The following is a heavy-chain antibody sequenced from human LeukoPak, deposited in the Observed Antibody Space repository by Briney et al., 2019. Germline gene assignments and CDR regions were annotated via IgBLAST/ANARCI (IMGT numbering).Heavy chain of an antibody. CDR3: ARLQSSTTSFDP. Sequence: SETLSLTCTVSGGSISSYYWSWIRQPPGKGLEWIGYIYYSGSTNYNPSLKSRVTISVDTSKNRFSLKLSSVTAADTAVYYCARLQSSTTSFDPWGQGTLVTVSS. D-gene: IGHD2-2*01. J-gene: IGHJ5*02. V-gene: IGHV4-59*08. CDR2: IYYSGST. CDR1: GGSISSYY.